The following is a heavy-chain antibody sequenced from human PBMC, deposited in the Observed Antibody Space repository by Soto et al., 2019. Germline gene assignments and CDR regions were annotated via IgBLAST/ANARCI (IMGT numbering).Heavy chain of an antibody. CDR3: ARDAGITIFGVVIADFDY. D-gene: IGHD3-3*01. CDR1: GFTFSSYW. V-gene: IGHV3-7*01. Sequence: GGSLRLSCAASGFTFSSYWMSWVRQAPGKGLEWVANIKQDGSEKYYVDSVKGRFTISRDNAKNSLYLQMNSLRAEDTAVYYCARDAGITIFGVVIADFDYWGQGTLVTVSS. J-gene: IGHJ4*02. CDR2: IKQDGSEK.